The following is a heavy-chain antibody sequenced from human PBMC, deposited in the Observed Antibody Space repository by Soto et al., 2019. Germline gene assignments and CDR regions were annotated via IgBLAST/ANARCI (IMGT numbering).Heavy chain of an antibody. V-gene: IGHV3-74*01. CDR1: GFTFNNYW. CDR2: INGDGTTT. D-gene: IGHD3-10*02. Sequence: EVQLVESGGGLVQPGGSLRLSCAASGFTFNNYWIHWVRQAPGKGLMWVSRINGDGTTTSYADSVKGRFAISRDNAKNTVYLQMNSLRAEDTALYYCARGVRGYDGEDVWGQGTTVPVPS. CDR3: ARGVRGYDGEDV. J-gene: IGHJ6*02.